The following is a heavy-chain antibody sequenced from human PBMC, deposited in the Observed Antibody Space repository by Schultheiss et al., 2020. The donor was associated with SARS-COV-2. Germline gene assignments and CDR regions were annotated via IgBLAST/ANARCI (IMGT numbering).Heavy chain of an antibody. D-gene: IGHD3-22*01. CDR3: ARDYDSSGYYFDY. Sequence: GESLKISCAASGFTFSSYGMHWVRQAPGKGLEWVAVIWYDGSNKYYADSVKGRFTISRDNSKNTLYLQMNSLRAEDTAVYYCARDYDSSGYYFDYWGQGTLVTVSS. J-gene: IGHJ4*02. CDR1: GFTFSSYG. CDR2: IWYDGSNK. V-gene: IGHV3-33*01.